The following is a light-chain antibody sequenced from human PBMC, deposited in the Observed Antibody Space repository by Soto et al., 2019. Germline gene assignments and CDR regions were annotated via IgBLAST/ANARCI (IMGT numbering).Light chain of an antibody. V-gene: IGLV2-14*01. CDR1: SSDVGAYNY. J-gene: IGLJ1*01. CDR2: EVT. Sequence: QSALAQPGSESGSPGQSITISCTGTSSDVGAYNYVSWYQQHPGKAPKLMIYEVTNRPSGVSTRFSGSKSGNTASLTISGLQAEYDFDYYCRPFTIDTTANVFGTETKVTVL. CDR3: RPFTIDTTANV.